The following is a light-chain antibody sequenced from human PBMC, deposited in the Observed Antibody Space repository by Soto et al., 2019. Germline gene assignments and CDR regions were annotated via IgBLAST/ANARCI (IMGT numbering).Light chain of an antibody. J-gene: IGLJ3*02. CDR3: SSYTTSNTRV. V-gene: IGLV2-14*01. Sequence: QSALTQPASVSGSPGQSISISCTGTNNDVGGYDYVSWYQQHPGKAPKVMIFDVGNRPSGVSNRFSGSKSGNTASLTISRLQAEDEADYYGSSYTTSNTRVFGGGTKVTVL. CDR2: DVG. CDR1: NNDVGGYDY.